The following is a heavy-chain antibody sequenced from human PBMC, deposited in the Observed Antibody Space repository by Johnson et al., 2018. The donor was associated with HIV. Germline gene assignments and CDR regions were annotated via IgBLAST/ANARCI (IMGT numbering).Heavy chain of an antibody. J-gene: IGHJ3*02. CDR3: ARDVVPGIAGACTTVSAFDI. Sequence: QVQLVESGGGVVQPGRSLRLSCAASGFTFSSYAMHWVRQAPGKGLEWVAVISYDGSNKYYADSVKGRFTISRDNSKNTLYLKMNSLRAEDTAVYYCARDVVPGIAGACTTVSAFDIWGQVTMVTVSS. CDR2: ISYDGSNK. D-gene: IGHD6-19*01. V-gene: IGHV3-30-3*01. CDR1: GFTFSSYA.